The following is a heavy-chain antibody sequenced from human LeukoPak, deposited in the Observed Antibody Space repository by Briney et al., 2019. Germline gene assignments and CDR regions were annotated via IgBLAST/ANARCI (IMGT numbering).Heavy chain of an antibody. Sequence: QTGGSLRLSCAASGFTFSSYWTSWVRQAPGKGLEWVSYISSSGNTIYYADSVKGRFTISRDNAKNSLYLQMNSLRAEDTAVYYCARETRYYDYIWGSYLDYWGQGTLVTVSS. CDR1: GFTFSSYW. D-gene: IGHD3-16*01. V-gene: IGHV3-48*04. CDR3: ARETRYYDYIWGSYLDY. J-gene: IGHJ4*02. CDR2: ISSSGNTI.